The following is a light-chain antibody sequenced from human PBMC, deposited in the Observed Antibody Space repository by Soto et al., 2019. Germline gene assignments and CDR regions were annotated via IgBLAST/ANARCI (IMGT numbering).Light chain of an antibody. CDR1: RNISRY. CDR3: QNTYSTPRT. CDR2: SAS. V-gene: IGKV1-39*01. J-gene: IGKJ1*01. Sequence: IQVKQSPSSLCASVGDRVTITCQALRNISRYVNWYQHKRGKAPKLLIYSASRLRSGVPSRFRGSGSGSHFSLTINSLQPEDFATYYCQNTYSTPRTFSQGTKV.